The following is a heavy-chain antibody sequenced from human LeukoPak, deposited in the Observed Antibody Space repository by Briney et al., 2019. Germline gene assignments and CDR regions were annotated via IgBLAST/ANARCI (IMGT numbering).Heavy chain of an antibody. D-gene: IGHD3-3*01. CDR3: AMGRFYYDFWSGYPKYYFDC. J-gene: IGHJ4*02. V-gene: IGHV4-4*02. Sequence: SGTLSLTCAVSGGSISSSNWWSWVRQPPGKGLEWIGEIYHSGSTNYNPSLKSRVTISVDKSKNQFSLKLSSVTAADTAVYYCAMGRFYYDFWSGYPKYYFDCWGQGTLVTVSS. CDR2: IYHSGST. CDR1: GGSISSSNW.